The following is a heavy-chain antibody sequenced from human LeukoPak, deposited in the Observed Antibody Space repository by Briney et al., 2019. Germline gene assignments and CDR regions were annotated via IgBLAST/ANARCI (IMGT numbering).Heavy chain of an antibody. V-gene: IGHV3-23*01. D-gene: IGHD6-19*01. Sequence: PGGSLRLSCAASGFTFSSYAMSWVRQAPGKGLEWVSVIGGSGGITYYADSVKGRFTISRDNSKNTLYLQMNSLRAEDTAVYYCAKERPFGSGWYDAFDIWGQGSMVTVSS. J-gene: IGHJ3*02. CDR3: AKERPFGSGWYDAFDI. CDR1: GFTFSSYA. CDR2: IGGSGGIT.